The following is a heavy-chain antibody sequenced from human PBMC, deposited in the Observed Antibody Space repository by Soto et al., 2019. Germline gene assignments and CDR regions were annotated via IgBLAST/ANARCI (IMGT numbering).Heavy chain of an antibody. CDR1: GDSVTSVSDY. V-gene: IGHV4-61*01. Sequence: PSETLSLTCTVSGDSVTSVSDYWSWIRQPPGKGLEWIGYIYYSGSADYNPSLGSRVTISIDTSKNQFSLKLTSVTAADTAVYYCARGVGFGYYYYHMDLWGHGTTVTVSS. D-gene: IGHD3-10*01. CDR2: IYYSGSA. CDR3: ARGVGFGYYYYHMDL. J-gene: IGHJ6*02.